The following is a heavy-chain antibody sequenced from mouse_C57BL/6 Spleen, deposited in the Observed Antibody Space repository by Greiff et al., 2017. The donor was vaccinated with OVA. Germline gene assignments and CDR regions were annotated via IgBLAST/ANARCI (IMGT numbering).Heavy chain of an antibody. CDR2: IDPENGDT. V-gene: IGHV14-4*01. CDR3: TTGGYDGYYFDY. D-gene: IGHD2-3*01. CDR1: GFNIKDDY. Sequence: VQLKESGAELVRPGASVKLSCTASGFNIKDDYMHWVKQRPEQGLEWIGWIDPENGDTEYASKFQGKATITADTSSNTAYLQLSSLTSEDTAVYYCTTGGYDGYYFDYWDQGTTLTVSS. J-gene: IGHJ2*01.